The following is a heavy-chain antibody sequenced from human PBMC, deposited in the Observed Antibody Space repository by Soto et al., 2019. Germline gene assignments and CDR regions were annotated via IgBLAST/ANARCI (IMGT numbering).Heavy chain of an antibody. CDR1: GFILSSHA. Sequence: QVQLVESGGGVVQPGRSLRLSCTASGFILSSHAMHWVRQAPGKGLEWVAITSYDGSNKYHADSVKGRFTISRDNSKNTLSLQMNSLRAEATAVYYCAREMGYCVSTSCPFDYWGQGTLVTVSS. D-gene: IGHD2-2*01. CDR2: TSYDGSNK. J-gene: IGHJ4*02. CDR3: AREMGYCVSTSCPFDY. V-gene: IGHV3-30-3*01.